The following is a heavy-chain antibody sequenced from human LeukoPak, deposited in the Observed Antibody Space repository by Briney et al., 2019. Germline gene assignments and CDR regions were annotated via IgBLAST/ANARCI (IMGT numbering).Heavy chain of an antibody. CDR2: INPNSGGT. CDR1: GYTFTGYY. V-gene: IGHV1-2*02. CDR3: ASLKLIAGWFDP. J-gene: IGHJ5*02. Sequence: ASVKVSCKASGYTFTGYYMHWVRQAPGQGLEWMGWINPNSGGTNYAQKFQGRVTMTRDTSISAAYMELSRLRSDDTAVYYCASLKLIAGWFDPWGQGTLVTVSS. D-gene: IGHD1-26*01.